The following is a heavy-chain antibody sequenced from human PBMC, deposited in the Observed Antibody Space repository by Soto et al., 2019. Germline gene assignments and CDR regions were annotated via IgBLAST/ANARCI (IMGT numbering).Heavy chain of an antibody. CDR1: GGTFSSYA. CDR2: IIPIFGTA. V-gene: IGHV1-69*13. Sequence: SVKVSCKASGGTFSSYAISWVRQAPGQGLEWMGGIIPIFGTANYAQKFQGRVTITADESTSTAYMELSSLRSEDTAVYYCARGRAYYYDSSGHHCGQGPLVTVYS. D-gene: IGHD3-22*01. CDR3: ARGRAYYYDSSGHH. J-gene: IGHJ5*02.